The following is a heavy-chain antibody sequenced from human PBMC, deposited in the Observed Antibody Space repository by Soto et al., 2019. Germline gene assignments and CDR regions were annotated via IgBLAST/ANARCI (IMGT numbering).Heavy chain of an antibody. V-gene: IGHV3-66*01. CDR3: ARGARRGYYDILSGADIYFDY. CDR2: IYSGGST. CDR1: GFTVSSNY. Sequence: EVQLVESGGGLVQPGGSLRLSCAASGFTVSSNYMSWVRQAPGKGLEWVSVIYSGGSTYYADSVKGRFTISRDNSKNTLYRQMSSLRAEDTAVYYCARGARRGYYDILSGADIYFDYWGQGSLVTVSS. J-gene: IGHJ4*02. D-gene: IGHD3-9*01.